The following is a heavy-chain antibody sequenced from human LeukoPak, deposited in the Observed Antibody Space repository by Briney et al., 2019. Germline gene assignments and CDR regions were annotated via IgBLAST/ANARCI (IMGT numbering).Heavy chain of an antibody. J-gene: IGHJ2*01. Sequence: PSETLSLTCTVSGGSITSNYWSWIRQPPGKGLEWIGYIFYSGDTSYNPSLKSRVTISLDMSKTQFSLKLSSVTAADTAVYYCARLLRSVTTSAIWYFDLWSRGTLVTVSS. V-gene: IGHV4-59*08. CDR3: ARLLRSVTTSAIWYFDL. D-gene: IGHD4-17*01. CDR1: GGSITSNY. CDR2: IFYSGDT.